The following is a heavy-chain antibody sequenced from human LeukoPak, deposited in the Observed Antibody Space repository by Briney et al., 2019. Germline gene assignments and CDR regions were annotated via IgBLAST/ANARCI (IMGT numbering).Heavy chain of an antibody. D-gene: IGHD3-9*01. CDR2: IYLSGST. Sequence: SQTLSFTCAVSGGSITSGGYSWSWIRQPPGKGLEWIGCIYLSGSTYYNPSLKSRVTISVDRSKNQFSLKVNSVTAADTAVYYCARGDYDILTGYYSYYFDYWGQGALITVSS. V-gene: IGHV4-30-2*01. CDR1: GGSITSGGYS. J-gene: IGHJ4*02. CDR3: ARGDYDILTGYYSYYFDY.